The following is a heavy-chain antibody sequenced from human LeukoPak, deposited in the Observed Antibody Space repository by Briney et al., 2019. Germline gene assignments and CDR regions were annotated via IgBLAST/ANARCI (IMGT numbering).Heavy chain of an antibody. J-gene: IGHJ4*02. D-gene: IGHD2-21*02. CDR1: GYTFTDYY. CDR3: AVDCGGDCYTSDY. Sequence: ASVKVSCKVSGYTFTDYYMHWVQQAPGKGLEWMGLVDPEDGETIYAEKFQGRVTITADTSTDTAYMELSSLRSEDTAVYYCAVDCGGDCYTSDYWGQGTLVTVSS. V-gene: IGHV1-69-2*01. CDR2: VDPEDGET.